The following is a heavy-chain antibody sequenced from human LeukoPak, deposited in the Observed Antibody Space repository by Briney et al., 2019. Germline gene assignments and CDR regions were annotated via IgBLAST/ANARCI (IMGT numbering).Heavy chain of an antibody. CDR1: GFTFSSYS. CDR2: ISSSSSYI. V-gene: IGHV3-21*01. Sequence: KTGGSLRLSCAASGFTFSSYSMNWVRQAPGKGLEWVSSISSSSSYIYYADSVKGRFTISRDNAKNSPYLQMNSLRAEDTAVYYCARAAYYSSSFGYWGQGTLVTVSS. CDR3: ARAAYYSSSFGY. J-gene: IGHJ4*02. D-gene: IGHD6-13*01.